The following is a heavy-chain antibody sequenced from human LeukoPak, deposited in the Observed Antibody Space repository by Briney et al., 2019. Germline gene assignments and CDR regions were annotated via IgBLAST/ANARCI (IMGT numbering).Heavy chain of an antibody. CDR1: GFTFSDYY. V-gene: IGHV3-11*01. CDR2: ISSSGSTI. CDR3: ARYCSSTSCYASYYYYGMDV. Sequence: GGSLRLSCAASGFTFSDYYMSWIRQAPGKGLEWVSYISSSGSTIYYADSVKGRLTISRDNAKNSLYLQMNSLRAEDTAVYYCARYCSSTSCYASYYYYGMDVWGQGTTVTVSS. J-gene: IGHJ6*02. D-gene: IGHD2-2*01.